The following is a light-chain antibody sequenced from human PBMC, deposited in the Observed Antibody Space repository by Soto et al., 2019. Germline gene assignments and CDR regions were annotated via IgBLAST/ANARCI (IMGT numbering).Light chain of an antibody. CDR3: QQYGRSPPFT. Sequence: EIVLTQSPGTLSLSPGERATLSCRASQSVSSTYIAGYQQNPGQAPRLLIYGASSRATGIPDRFSGSGSGTDFILTISRLEPEDFAVYFCQQYGRSPPFTFGQGTKVEIK. CDR2: GAS. CDR1: QSVSSTY. V-gene: IGKV3-20*01. J-gene: IGKJ2*01.